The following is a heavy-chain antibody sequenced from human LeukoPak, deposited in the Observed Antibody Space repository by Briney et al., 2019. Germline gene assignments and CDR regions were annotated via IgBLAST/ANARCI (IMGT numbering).Heavy chain of an antibody. J-gene: IGHJ4*02. CDR3: ARGAYQFEY. V-gene: IGHV3-49*03. Sequence: GGSLRLSCTASGFTFDDYAMSWFRQAPGKGLEWVGLIRKEAYGGTTEYAASVKGRFIISRDDSKSIAYLQMNSLNTEDTALYYCARGAYQFEYWGQGILATVSS. CDR1: GFTFDDYA. CDR2: IRKEAYGGTT. D-gene: IGHD3-16*01.